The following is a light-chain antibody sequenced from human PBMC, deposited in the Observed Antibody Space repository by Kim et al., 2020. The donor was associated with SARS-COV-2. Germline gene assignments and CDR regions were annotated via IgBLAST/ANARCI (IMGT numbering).Light chain of an antibody. Sequence: KVTISCSGSSSNIGNNYVSWYQQLPGTAPKLLIYDNNKRPSGIPDRFSGSKSGTSATLGITGLQTGDEADYYCGTWDSSLSAEYVFGTGTKVTVL. V-gene: IGLV1-51*01. J-gene: IGLJ1*01. CDR1: SSNIGNNY. CDR3: GTWDSSLSAEYV. CDR2: DNN.